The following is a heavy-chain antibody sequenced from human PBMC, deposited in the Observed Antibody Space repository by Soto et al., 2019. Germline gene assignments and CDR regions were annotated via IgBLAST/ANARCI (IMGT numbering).Heavy chain of an antibody. V-gene: IGHV1-46*01. CDR1: GYTFTSYY. J-gene: IGHJ4*02. CDR3: ARDLSPTTDYHDITGYSPGY. Sequence: ASVKVSCRASGYTFTSYYMHWLRQAPGQGLEWMGIINPSGGSTSYSQKFQGRVTITRDTSKSRVYMELSSLRSEDKAVYYCARDLSPTTDYHDITGYSPGYWGQGTLV. CDR2: INPSGGST. D-gene: IGHD3-22*01.